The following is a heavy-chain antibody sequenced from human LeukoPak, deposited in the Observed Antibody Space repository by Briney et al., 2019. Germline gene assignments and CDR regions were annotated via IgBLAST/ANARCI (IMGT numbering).Heavy chain of an antibody. J-gene: IGHJ5*02. CDR3: ARDWAGYSSGWYGNWFDP. CDR2: ISGSGGSI. Sequence: GGSLRLSCAASGFTFSSYAMSWVRQAPGKGLEWVSAISGSGGSIYYADSVKGRFTISRDNSKNTLYLQMNSLRAEDTAVYYCARDWAGYSSGWYGNWFDPWGQGTLVTVSS. D-gene: IGHD6-19*01. V-gene: IGHV3-23*01. CDR1: GFTFSSYA.